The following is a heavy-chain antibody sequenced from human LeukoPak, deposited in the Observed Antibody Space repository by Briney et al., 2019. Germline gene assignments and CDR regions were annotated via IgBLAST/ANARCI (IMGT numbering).Heavy chain of an antibody. J-gene: IGHJ5*02. Sequence: SETLSLTCTVSGGSIGSSSYYWGWLRQPPGKGLEWIGSIYYSGSTYYNPSHKGRVTISVDTSKNQFSLKLSSMTAADTAVYYCARVERYTSSGPTDPWGQGTLVTVSS. V-gene: IGHV4-39*07. CDR1: GGSIGSSSYY. D-gene: IGHD6-13*01. CDR3: ARVERYTSSGPTDP. CDR2: IYYSGST.